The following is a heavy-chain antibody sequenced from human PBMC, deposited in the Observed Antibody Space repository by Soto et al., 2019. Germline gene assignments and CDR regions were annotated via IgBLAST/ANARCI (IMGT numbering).Heavy chain of an antibody. CDR3: ARELTYLKQPPWFDP. CDR1: GGSISSFY. J-gene: IGHJ5*02. CDR2: IYYSGST. V-gene: IGHV4-59*12. D-gene: IGHD6-13*01. Sequence: TSETLSLTCTVSGGSISSFYWSWIRQPPGKGLEWIGYIYYSGSTYYNPSLKSRVTISVDTSKNQFSLKLSSVTAADTAVYYCARELTYLKQPPWFDPWGQGTLVTVSS.